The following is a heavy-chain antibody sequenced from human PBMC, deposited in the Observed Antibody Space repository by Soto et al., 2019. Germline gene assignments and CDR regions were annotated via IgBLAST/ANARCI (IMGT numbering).Heavy chain of an antibody. D-gene: IGHD5-12*01. J-gene: IGHJ4*02. V-gene: IGHV1-46*01. CDR3: ARGSNGYHFDY. Sequence: EASVKVSCKASVYTFSSYYMNWVRQAPGQGLEWLGIINPSGGYTTYAQRFLGRVTMTSDTSTSTVHMELGSLRAEDMAVYYCARGSNGYHFDYWGQGTLVTVSS. CDR1: VYTFSSYY. CDR2: INPSGGYT.